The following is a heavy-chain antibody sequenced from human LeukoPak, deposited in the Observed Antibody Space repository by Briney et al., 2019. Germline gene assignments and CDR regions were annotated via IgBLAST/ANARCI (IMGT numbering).Heavy chain of an antibody. CDR3: ARTNYDFWNGYYPPFDY. CDR2: IYYSGST. CDR1: GGSVSSGSYY. J-gene: IGHJ4*02. V-gene: IGHV4-61*01. Sequence: ETLSLTCTVSGGSVSSGSYYWSWIRQPPGKGLEWIGYIYYSGSTNYNPSLKSRVTISVDTSKNQFSLKLSSVTAADTAVYYCARTNYDFWNGYYPPFDYWGQGTLVTVSS. D-gene: IGHD3-3*01.